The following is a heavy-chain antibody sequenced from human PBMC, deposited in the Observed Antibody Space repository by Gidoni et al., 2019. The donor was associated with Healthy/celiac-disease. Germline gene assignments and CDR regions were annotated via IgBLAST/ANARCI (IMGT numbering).Heavy chain of an antibody. J-gene: IGHJ3*02. V-gene: IGHV3-33*01. CDR1: GFTFRSYG. CDR2: IWYDGSNK. Sequence: QVQLVESGGGVVQPGRSLRLSCAASGFTFRSYGMHWVRQAPGKGLEWVAVIWYDGSNKYYADSVKGRFTISRDNSKNTLYLQMNSLRAEDTAVYYCARDLYAHFPAGTGPDAFDIWGQGTMVTVSS. CDR3: ARDLYAHFPAGTGPDAFDI. D-gene: IGHD6-19*01.